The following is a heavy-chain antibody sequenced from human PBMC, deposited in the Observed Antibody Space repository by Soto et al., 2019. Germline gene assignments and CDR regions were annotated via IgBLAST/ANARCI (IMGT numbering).Heavy chain of an antibody. Sequence: GGSLRLSCAASGFTFSSYAMHWVRQAPGKGLEWVAVISYDGSNKYYADSVKGRFTISRDNSKNTLYLQMNSPRAEDTAVYYCARERLYSSGWYQFDYWGQGTLVTVSS. CDR1: GFTFSSYA. CDR3: ARERLYSSGWYQFDY. V-gene: IGHV3-30-3*01. CDR2: ISYDGSNK. J-gene: IGHJ4*02. D-gene: IGHD6-19*01.